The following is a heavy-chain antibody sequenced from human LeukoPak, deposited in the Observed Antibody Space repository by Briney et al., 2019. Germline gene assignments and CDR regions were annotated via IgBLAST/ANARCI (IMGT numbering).Heavy chain of an antibody. Sequence: GGSLRLSCAASGFTFSSYAMHWVHQAPGKGLEWVAVISYDGSNKYYADSVKGRFTISRDNSKNTLYLQMNSLRAEDTAVYYCASEYGDYGLDYWGQGTLVTVSS. J-gene: IGHJ4*02. CDR1: GFTFSSYA. CDR2: ISYDGSNK. V-gene: IGHV3-30*01. CDR3: ASEYGDYGLDY. D-gene: IGHD4-17*01.